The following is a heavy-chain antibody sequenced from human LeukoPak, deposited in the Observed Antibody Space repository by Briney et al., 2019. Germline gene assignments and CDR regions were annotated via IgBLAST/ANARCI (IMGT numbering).Heavy chain of an antibody. V-gene: IGHV3-7*01. D-gene: IGHD3-3*01. J-gene: IGHJ4*02. Sequence: GGSLRLSCAASGFTFSSYWMRWVRQAPGKGLEWVANIKQDGSEKYYVDSVKGRFTISRDNAKNSLYLQMNSLRAEDTAVYYCAAQSGYYDFWSGYSPRPFDYWGQGTLVTVSS. CDR2: IKQDGSEK. CDR3: AAQSGYYDFWSGYSPRPFDY. CDR1: GFTFSSYW.